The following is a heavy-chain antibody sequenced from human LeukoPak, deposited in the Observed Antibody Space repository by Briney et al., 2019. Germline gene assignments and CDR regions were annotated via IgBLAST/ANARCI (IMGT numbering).Heavy chain of an antibody. Sequence: SGTLSLTCGVSGGSITSTNYWTWVRQPPGKGLEWIGEVNLQGSTNYNPSLMGRVAISVDMSENHISLQLSSVTAADTAVYYCAREGGPYRPLDYSGQGTLVTVSS. CDR1: GGSITSTNY. V-gene: IGHV4-4*02. CDR3: AREGGPYRPLDY. CDR2: VNLQGST. J-gene: IGHJ4*02.